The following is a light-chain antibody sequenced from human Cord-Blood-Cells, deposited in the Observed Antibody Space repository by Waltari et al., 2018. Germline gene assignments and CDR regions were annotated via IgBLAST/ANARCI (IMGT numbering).Light chain of an antibody. Sequence: QSALTQPASLSGSPGQSITISCTGTSSAVGGYNYVSWYQQHPGKAPKLMIYEVSNRPSGVSNRFSGSKSGNTASLTSSGLQAEDEADYYCSSYTSSSTLVFGTGTKVTVL. CDR2: EVS. V-gene: IGLV2-14*01. J-gene: IGLJ1*01. CDR3: SSYTSSSTLV. CDR1: SSAVGGYNY.